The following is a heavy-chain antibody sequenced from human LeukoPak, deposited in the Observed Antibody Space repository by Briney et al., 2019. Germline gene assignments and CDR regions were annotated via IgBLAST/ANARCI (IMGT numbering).Heavy chain of an antibody. CDR2: INPNSGGT. CDR3: ARAAVGATPFDY. D-gene: IGHD1-26*01. J-gene: IGHJ4*02. Sequence: ASVKVSCKASGYTFTSYAMHWVRQAPGQGLEWMGRINPNSGGTNYAQKFQGRVTMTRDTSISTAYMELSRLRSDDTAVYYCARAAVGATPFDYWGQGTLVTVSS. CDR1: GYTFTSYA. V-gene: IGHV1-2*06.